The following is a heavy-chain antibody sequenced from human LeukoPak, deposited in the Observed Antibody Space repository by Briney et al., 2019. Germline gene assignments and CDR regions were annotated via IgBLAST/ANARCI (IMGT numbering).Heavy chain of an antibody. CDR1: GGSFSIYY. D-gene: IGHD3-9*01. CDR2: ITHSGST. J-gene: IGHJ4*02. V-gene: IGHV4-34*01. Sequence: PSETLSLTCAVYGGSFSIYYWSWIRQPPGKGLEWIGEITHSGSTNYNPSLKSRVTILVDTSKNQFSLKLSSVTAADTAVYYCAALYYNILTGYRDYWGRGTLVTVSS. CDR3: AALYYNILTGYRDY.